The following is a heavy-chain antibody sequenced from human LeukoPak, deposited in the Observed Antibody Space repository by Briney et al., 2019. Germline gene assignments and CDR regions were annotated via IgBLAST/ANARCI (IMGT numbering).Heavy chain of an antibody. Sequence: ASVKVSCKASGYTLTGYYMHWVRQAPGQGLEWMGWINPNSGGTNYTQKLQGRVTMTRATSISQAYMELSRLRSDDTAVYYCARVPDRASCYDYWGQGTLVTVSS. CDR3: ARVPDRASCYDY. J-gene: IGHJ4*02. D-gene: IGHD2-2*01. CDR2: INPNSGGT. CDR1: GYTLTGYY. V-gene: IGHV1-2*02.